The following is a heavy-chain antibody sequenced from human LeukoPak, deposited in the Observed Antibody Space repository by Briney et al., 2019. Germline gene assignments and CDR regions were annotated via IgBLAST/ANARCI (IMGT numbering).Heavy chain of an antibody. CDR2: INHSGST. D-gene: IGHD2-2*01. V-gene: IGHV4-34*01. Sequence: SETLSLTCAVYGGSFSGYYWSWIRQPQGKGLEWIGEINHSGSTNYNPSLKSRVTISVDTSKNQFSLKLSSVTAADTAVYYCASVRDIVVVPAASVVGYWGQGTLVTVSS. CDR1: GGSFSGYY. J-gene: IGHJ4*02. CDR3: ASVRDIVVVPAASVVGY.